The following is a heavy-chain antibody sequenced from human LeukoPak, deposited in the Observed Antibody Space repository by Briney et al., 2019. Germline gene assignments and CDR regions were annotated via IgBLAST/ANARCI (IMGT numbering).Heavy chain of an antibody. D-gene: IGHD6-19*01. CDR3: TRTPTSYSSGWYAGLSPTDYFDY. CDR1: GFTFGDYA. CDR2: FGSKAYGGTT. J-gene: IGHJ4*02. Sequence: GGSLRLSCTASGFTFGDYAMSWVRQAPGKGLEWVGFFGSKAYGGTTEYAASVKGRFTISRDDSKSIAYLQMNSLKTEDTAVYYCTRTPTSYSSGWYAGLSPTDYFDYWGQGTLVTVSS. V-gene: IGHV3-49*04.